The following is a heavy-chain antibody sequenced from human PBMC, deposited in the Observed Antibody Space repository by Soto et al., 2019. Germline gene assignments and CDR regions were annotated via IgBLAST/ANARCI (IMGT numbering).Heavy chain of an antibody. Sequence: ASVKVSCKASGYSFTDHHIHWVRQAPGQGLEWLGRINPKSGGTSTAQKFQGWVTMTTDTSISTASMELTRLTSDDTAIYYCARGDSTDCSKGVCSFFYNHDMDVCGQGTTVTVYS. V-gene: IGHV1-2*04. CDR1: GYSFTDHH. CDR2: INPKSGGT. D-gene: IGHD2-8*01. CDR3: ARGDSTDCSKGVCSFFYNHDMDV. J-gene: IGHJ6*02.